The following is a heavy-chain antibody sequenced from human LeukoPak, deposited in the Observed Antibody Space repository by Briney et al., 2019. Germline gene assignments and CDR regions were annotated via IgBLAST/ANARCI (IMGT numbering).Heavy chain of an antibody. CDR2: IYNGGHT. Sequence: GGSLRLSCIASGFTVSSNYMTWVRQAPGKGLQWVSIIYNGGHTYYADSVKGRFTISRDNSKNTVYLQMHSLRAEDTAVYYCARGVGQDAFDIWGQGTMVTVSS. V-gene: IGHV3-53*01. D-gene: IGHD1-26*01. CDR3: ARGVGQDAFDI. J-gene: IGHJ3*02. CDR1: GFTVSSNY.